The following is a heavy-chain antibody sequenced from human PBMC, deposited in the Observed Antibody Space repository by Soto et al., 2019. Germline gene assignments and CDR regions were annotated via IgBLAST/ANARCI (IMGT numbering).Heavy chain of an antibody. V-gene: IGHV1-18*01. CDR1: GYTFTSYG. CDR2: ISADNGNT. J-gene: IGHJ5*02. CDR3: ARVGLWEQPLLGGWFDP. Sequence: QVQLVQSGAEVKKPGASVKVSCKASGYTFTSYGISWVRQAPGQGLEWMGWISADNGNTNYAQKLQGRVTMTTDTSTSTAYMELRRLRSDDTAVYYCARVGLWEQPLLGGWFDPWGQGTLVTVSS. D-gene: IGHD6-13*01.